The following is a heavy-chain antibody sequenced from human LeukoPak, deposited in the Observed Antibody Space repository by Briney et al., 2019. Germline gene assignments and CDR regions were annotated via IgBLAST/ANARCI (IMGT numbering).Heavy chain of an antibody. V-gene: IGHV3-30*02. CDR1: GFTFKNYG. Sequence: HSGGSLRLSCVASGFTFKNYGMHWVRQAPGKGLEWVSHIRYDETATYYADSVKGRFTISRDNSKNTLYLQMNSLRAEDTAVYYCAISFRYSDCFRYWGQGTLVPVSS. J-gene: IGHJ4*02. CDR2: IRYDETAT. CDR3: AISFRYSDCFRY. D-gene: IGHD2-21*02.